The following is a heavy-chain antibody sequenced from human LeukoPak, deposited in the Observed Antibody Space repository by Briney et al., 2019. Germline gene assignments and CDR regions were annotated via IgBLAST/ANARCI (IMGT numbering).Heavy chain of an antibody. J-gene: IGHJ4*02. CDR1: GGSISSSSYY. CDR3: ARDSRYDSTFDY. Sequence: SETLSLTCTVSGGSISSSSYYWGWIRQPPGKGLEWIGSIYYSGSTYYNPSLKSRVTISVDTSKNQFSLKLSSVTAADTAVYYCARDSRYDSTFDYWGQGTLVTVSS. D-gene: IGHD3-22*01. CDR2: IYYSGST. V-gene: IGHV4-39*07.